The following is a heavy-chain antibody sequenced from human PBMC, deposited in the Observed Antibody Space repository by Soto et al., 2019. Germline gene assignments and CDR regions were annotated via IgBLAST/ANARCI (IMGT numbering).Heavy chain of an antibody. Sequence: WGSLRLSCAASGFTFSSYAMSWVRQAPGKGLEWVSAISGSGGSTYYAHSVKGRFTISRDNSKNTLYLQMNSLRAEDTAVYYCAKTRGSYKTLAAAGTGYFDYWGQGTLVTVSS. J-gene: IGHJ4*02. CDR3: AKTRGSYKTLAAAGTGYFDY. D-gene: IGHD6-13*01. CDR2: ISGSGGST. V-gene: IGHV3-23*01. CDR1: GFTFSSYA.